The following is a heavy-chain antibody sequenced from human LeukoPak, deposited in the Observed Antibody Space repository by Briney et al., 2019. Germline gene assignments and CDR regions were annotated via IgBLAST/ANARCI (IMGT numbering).Heavy chain of an antibody. J-gene: IGHJ4*02. V-gene: IGHV3-23*01. CDR2: ISGSGDNT. Sequence: GGSLRLSCAASGFTFSTYGMSWVRQAPGKGLEWVSTISGSGDNTHYADSVKGRFSISRDNSKNTLYLQMNSLRAEDTAIYYCMTAAGYNFGQYWGQGTLVTVSS. CDR1: GFTFSTYG. D-gene: IGHD5-18*01. CDR3: MTAAGYNFGQY.